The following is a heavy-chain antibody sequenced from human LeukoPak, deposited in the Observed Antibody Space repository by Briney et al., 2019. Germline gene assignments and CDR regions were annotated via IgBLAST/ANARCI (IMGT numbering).Heavy chain of an antibody. V-gene: IGHV3-7*03. J-gene: IGHJ5*02. CDR3: AKWRLGGGDCLYH. Sequence: GGSLRLSCAASGFTFSSYWMSWVRQAPGKGLEWVANIKQDGSEKYYVDSVKGRFTISRDNAKNSLYLQMNSLRAEDTAVYYCAKWRLGGGDCLYHWGQGTLVTVSS. D-gene: IGHD2-21*02. CDR2: IKQDGSEK. CDR1: GFTFSSYW.